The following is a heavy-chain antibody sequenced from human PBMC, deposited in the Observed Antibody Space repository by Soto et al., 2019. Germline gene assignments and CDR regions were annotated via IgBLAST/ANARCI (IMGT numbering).Heavy chain of an antibody. CDR3: ADTLGTYYFDY. D-gene: IGHD1-26*01. Sequence: SVKVSCKASGGTFSSYTTSWVRQAPGQGLEWMGRIIPILGTANYAQKFQGRVTITADESTSTAYMELSSLRSEDPAVYYCADTLGTYYFDYWGQGTLVTVSS. V-gene: IGHV1-69*08. CDR1: GGTFSSYT. J-gene: IGHJ4*02. CDR2: IIPILGTA.